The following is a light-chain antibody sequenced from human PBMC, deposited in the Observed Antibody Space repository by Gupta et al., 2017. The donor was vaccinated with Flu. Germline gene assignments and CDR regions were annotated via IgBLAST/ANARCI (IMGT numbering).Light chain of an antibody. CDR1: QSGLYHSKNKNY. J-gene: IGKJ3*01. V-gene: IGKV4-1*01. Sequence: SLGERATIDCKSRQSGLYHSKNKNYVAWNQQQAGPPPNLLIDWASTRESGFPDRCSGSGARKVSTTTISRLQAEDAAVYYWQQNNCTPFTFGQGTQVDIK. CDR2: WAS. CDR3: QQNNCTPFT.